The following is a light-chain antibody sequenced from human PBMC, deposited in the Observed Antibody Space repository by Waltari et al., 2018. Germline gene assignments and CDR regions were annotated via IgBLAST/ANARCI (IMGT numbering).Light chain of an antibody. CDR3: SSYAGTSTSVL. CDR2: DVT. V-gene: IGLV2-23*02. J-gene: IGLJ2*01. Sequence: QSALTQPASVSRSPGQSITIPCSGTSSDIGSYNLVSWYQQHPGKAPNLLIYDVTERPSGVSDRFSGSKSGNAASLTISGLQAEDEADYYCSSYAGTSTSVLLGGGTKLTV. CDR1: SSDIGSYNL.